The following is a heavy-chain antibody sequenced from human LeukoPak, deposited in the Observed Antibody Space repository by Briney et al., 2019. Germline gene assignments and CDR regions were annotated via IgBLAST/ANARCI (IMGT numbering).Heavy chain of an antibody. D-gene: IGHD4-17*01. CDR3: TRSDYGDFFDY. V-gene: IGHV4-34*01. CDR2: INHSGST. J-gene: IGHJ4*02. CDR1: GGSFSGYY. Sequence: PSETLSLTCAVYGGSFSGYYWSWIRQPPGKGLEWIGEINHSGSTNYNPSLKSRVTIPVDTSKNQFSLKLSSVTAADTAVYYCTRSDYGDFFDYWGQGTLVTVSS.